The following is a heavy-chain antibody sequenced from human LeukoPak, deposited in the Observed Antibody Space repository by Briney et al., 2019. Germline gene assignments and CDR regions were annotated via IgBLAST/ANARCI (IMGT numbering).Heavy chain of an antibody. CDR2: IYTSGST. D-gene: IGHD1-26*01. CDR3: ARGLLGPVDY. J-gene: IGHJ4*02. CDR1: GGSISSGSYY. V-gene: IGHV4-61*02. Sequence: SETLSLTCTVSGGSISSGSYYWSWIRQPAGKGLEWIGRIYTSGSTNYNPSLKSRVTISVDTFKNQFSLKLSSVTAADTAVYYCARGLLGPVDYWGQGTLVTVSS.